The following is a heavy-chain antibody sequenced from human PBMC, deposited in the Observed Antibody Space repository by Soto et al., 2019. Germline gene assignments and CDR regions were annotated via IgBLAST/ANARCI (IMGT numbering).Heavy chain of an antibody. D-gene: IGHD3-16*01. Sequence: SETLSLTCGVSGYSITSGFYCGWVRQSPGKGLEWIGTISYSAKTFYNPSLASRFSMAVDSSKNHFSLRLTPVTAADTALYYCTRGAGAPWVRFDSWGRGILVTVSS. CDR2: ISYSAKT. CDR3: TRGAGAPWVRFDS. CDR1: GYSITSGFY. J-gene: IGHJ4*02. V-gene: IGHV4-38-2*01.